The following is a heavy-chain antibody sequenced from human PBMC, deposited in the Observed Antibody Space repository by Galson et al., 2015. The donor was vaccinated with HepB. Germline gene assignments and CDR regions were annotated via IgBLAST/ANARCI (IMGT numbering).Heavy chain of an antibody. Sequence: SLRLSCAASGFTFSSYSMNWVRQAPGKGLEWVSSISSSSSYIYYADSVKGRFTISRDNAKNSLYLQMNSLRAEDTAVYYCASINWDAYYYYYMDVWGKGTTVTVSS. CDR3: ASINWDAYYYYYMDV. V-gene: IGHV3-21*01. CDR1: GFTFSSYS. CDR2: ISSSSSYI. D-gene: IGHD1-1*01. J-gene: IGHJ6*03.